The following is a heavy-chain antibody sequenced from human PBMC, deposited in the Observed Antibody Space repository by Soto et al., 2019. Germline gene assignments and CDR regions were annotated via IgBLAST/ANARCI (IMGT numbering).Heavy chain of an antibody. D-gene: IGHD3-16*01. CDR1: GFTFRSYV. J-gene: IGHJ4*02. CDR2: TSYDGSNN. CDR3: ARWGMTGGLDV. V-gene: IGHV3-30*03. Sequence: QVHLVESGGGVVQPGTSLRLSCVGSGFTFRSYVIHWVRQAPGKGLEWVALTSYDGSNNFYGDSVKGRFAISRHNSRNTVDLQMDSLTLEDSALYYCARWGMTGGLDVWGQGTLVSVSS.